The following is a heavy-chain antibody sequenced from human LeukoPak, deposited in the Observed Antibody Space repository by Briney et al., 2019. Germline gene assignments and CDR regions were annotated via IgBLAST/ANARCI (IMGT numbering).Heavy chain of an antibody. J-gene: IGHJ5*02. D-gene: IGHD6-13*01. CDR1: GGTFSSYA. CDR3: AREHTIAATGTHWFDP. Sequence: SVKVSCKASGGTFSSYANSWVRQAPGQGLEWMGGIIPIFGTANYAQKFQGRVTITADESTSTAYMELSSLRSEDTAVYYCAREHTIAATGTHWFDPWGQGTLVTVSS. CDR2: IIPIFGTA. V-gene: IGHV1-69*13.